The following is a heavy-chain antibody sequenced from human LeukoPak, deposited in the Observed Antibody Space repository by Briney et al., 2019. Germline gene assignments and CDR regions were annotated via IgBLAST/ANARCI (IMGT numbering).Heavy chain of an antibody. V-gene: IGHV1-46*01. D-gene: IGHD3-22*01. CDR2: INPSGGST. J-gene: IGHJ3*02. CDR3: ARGSTRDSSGYAFDI. CDR1: GYTFTSYY. Sequence: ASVKVSCKASGYTFTSYYMHWVRQAPGQGLEWMGIINPSGGSTSYAQKFQGRVTMTRDMSTSTVYMELSSLRSEDTAVYYCARGSTRDSSGYAFDICGQGTMVTVSS.